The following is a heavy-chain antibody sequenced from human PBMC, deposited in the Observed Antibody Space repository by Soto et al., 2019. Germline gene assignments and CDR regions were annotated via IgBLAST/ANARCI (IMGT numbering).Heavy chain of an antibody. V-gene: IGHV3-33*01. CDR2: IWYDGSNK. CDR3: ARDRASIVVVTAMGY. J-gene: IGHJ4*02. CDR1: GFTFSSYG. D-gene: IGHD2-21*02. Sequence: QVQLVESGGGVVQPGRSLRLSCAASGFTFSSYGMHWVRQAPGKGLEWVAVIWYDGSNKYYADSVKGRFTISRDNSKNTLYLQMNGLSAEDTAVYYCARDRASIVVVTAMGYWGQGTLVTVSS.